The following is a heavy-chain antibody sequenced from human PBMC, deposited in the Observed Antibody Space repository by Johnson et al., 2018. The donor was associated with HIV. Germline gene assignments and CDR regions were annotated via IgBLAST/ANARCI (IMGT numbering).Heavy chain of an antibody. CDR2: IKQDGSEK. V-gene: IGHV3-7*01. J-gene: IGHJ3*02. CDR1: GFTFSCYS. Sequence: VQLVESGGGVVQPGGSLRLSCVASGFTFSCYSMHWVRQAPGKGLEWVANIKQDGSEKNYVDSVQGPFTLSRDNAKNSLYLQMNSLRAEDTAVYYCASEAGPDIVGAADDAFDIWGQGTMVTVSS. D-gene: IGHD1-26*01. CDR3: ASEAGPDIVGAADDAFDI.